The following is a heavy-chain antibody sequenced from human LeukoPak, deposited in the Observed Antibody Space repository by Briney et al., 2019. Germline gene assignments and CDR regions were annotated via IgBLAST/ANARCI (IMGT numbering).Heavy chain of an antibody. CDR3: ARSLRDWFDP. V-gene: IGHV4-59*01. J-gene: IGHJ5*02. CDR1: GGSISSYY. CDR2: IYYSGST. Sequence: SQTLSLTCTVSGGSISSYYWSWIRQPPGKGLEWIGYIYYSGSTNYNPSLKSRVTISVDTSKNQFSLKLSSVTAADTAVYYCARSLRDWFDPWGQGTLVTVSS.